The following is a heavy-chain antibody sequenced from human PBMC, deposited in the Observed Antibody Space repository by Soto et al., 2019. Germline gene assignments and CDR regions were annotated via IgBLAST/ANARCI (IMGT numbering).Heavy chain of an antibody. CDR3: ARGYYDSSGYYPGTNDAFDI. V-gene: IGHV1-69*13. D-gene: IGHD3-22*01. CDR2: IIPIFGTA. CDR1: GGTFSSYA. Sequence: ASVKVSCKASGGTFSSYAISWVRQAPGQGLEWMGGIIPIFGTANYAQKFQGRVTITADESTGTAYMELGSLRSEDTAVYYCARGYYDSSGYYPGTNDAFDIWGQGTMVTVSS. J-gene: IGHJ3*02.